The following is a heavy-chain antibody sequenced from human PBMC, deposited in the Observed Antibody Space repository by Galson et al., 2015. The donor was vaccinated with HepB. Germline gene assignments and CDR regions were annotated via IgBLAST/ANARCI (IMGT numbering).Heavy chain of an antibody. D-gene: IGHD3-22*01. CDR2: IKSKTDGGTT. CDR1: GFTFSNAW. V-gene: IGHV3-15*01. CDR3: TTSEDYYDSSGYPMDAFDI. Sequence: SLRLSCAASGFTFSNAWMSWVRQAPGKGLEWVGRIKSKTDGGTTDYAAPVKGRFTTSRDDSKNTLYLQMNSLKTEDTAVYYCTTSEDYYDSSGYPMDAFDIWGQGTMVTVSS. J-gene: IGHJ3*02.